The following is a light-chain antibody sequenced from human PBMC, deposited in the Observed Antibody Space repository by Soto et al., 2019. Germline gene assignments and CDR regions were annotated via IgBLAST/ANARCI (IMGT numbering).Light chain of an antibody. V-gene: IGLV2-14*01. J-gene: IGLJ3*02. CDR2: EVS. Sequence: QSALTQPASVSGSPGQSITISCTGTSSDVGGYNYVSWVSWYQQHPGKAPKLMIYEVSNRPSGVSNRFSGSKSGNTASLTISGLQAEDEADYYCSSYTTSSTWVFGGGTKVTVL. CDR1: SSDVGGYNY. CDR3: SSYTTSSTWV.